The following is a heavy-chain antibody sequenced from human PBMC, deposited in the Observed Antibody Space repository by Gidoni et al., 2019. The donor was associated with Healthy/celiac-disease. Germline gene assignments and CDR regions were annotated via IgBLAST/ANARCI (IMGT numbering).Heavy chain of an antibody. D-gene: IGHD6-13*01. Sequence: VQLVESGGGVVQPGRSLRLSCAASGFTFSSYAMHWVRQAPGKGLEWVAVISYDGSNKYYADSVKGRFTISRDNSKNTLYLQMNSLRAEDTAVYYCARESGGSSWPIDYWGQGTLVTVSS. CDR2: ISYDGSNK. V-gene: IGHV3-30*01. J-gene: IGHJ4*02. CDR3: ARESGGSSWPIDY. CDR1: GFTFSSYA.